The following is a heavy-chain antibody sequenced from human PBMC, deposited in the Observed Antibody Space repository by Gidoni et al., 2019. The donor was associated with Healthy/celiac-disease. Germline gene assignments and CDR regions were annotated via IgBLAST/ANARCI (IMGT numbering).Heavy chain of an antibody. CDR2: ISSSSSYI. J-gene: IGHJ5*02. D-gene: IGHD3-3*01. V-gene: IGHV3-21*01. CDR3: ARDVRFLVFGVSADWFDP. Sequence: EVQLVESGGGLVKPGGSLSLSCAASGFPFSSYSMHWVRQAPGKGLEWVSSISSSSSYIYYADSVKGRFTISRDNAKNSLYLQMNSLRAEDTAVYYCARDVRFLVFGVSADWFDPWGQGTLVTVSS. CDR1: GFPFSSYS.